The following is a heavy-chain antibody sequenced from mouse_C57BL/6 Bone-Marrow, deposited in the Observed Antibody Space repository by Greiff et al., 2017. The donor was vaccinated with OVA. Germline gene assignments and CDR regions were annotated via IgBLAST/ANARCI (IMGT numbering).Heavy chain of an antibody. V-gene: IGHV5-4*03. Sequence: EVMLVESGGGLVKPGGSLKLSCAASGFTFSSYAMSWVRQTPEKRLEWVATISDGGSYTYYPDNVKGRFTISRDNAKNNLYLQMSHLKSEDTAMYYCARVYYGHDYFDYWGQGTTLTVSS. D-gene: IGHD1-1*01. CDR2: ISDGGSYT. CDR1: GFTFSSYA. CDR3: ARVYYGHDYFDY. J-gene: IGHJ2*01.